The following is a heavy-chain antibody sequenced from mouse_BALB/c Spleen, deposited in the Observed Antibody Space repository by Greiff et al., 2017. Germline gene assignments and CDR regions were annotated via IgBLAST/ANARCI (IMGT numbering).Heavy chain of an antibody. J-gene: IGHJ3*01. CDR2: IDPANGNT. CDR1: GFNIKDSY. CDR3: AYCYGSSTWFAY. D-gene: IGHD1-1*01. Sequence: EVKLQESGAELVKPGASVKLSCTASGFNIKDSYMHWVKQRPEQGLEWIGRIDPANGNTKYDPKFQGKATITADTSSNTAYLQLSSLTSEDTAVYYCAYCYGSSTWFAYWGQGTLVTVSA. V-gene: IGHV14-3*02.